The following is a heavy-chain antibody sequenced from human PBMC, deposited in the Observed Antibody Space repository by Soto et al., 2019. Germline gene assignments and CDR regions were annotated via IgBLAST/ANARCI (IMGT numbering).Heavy chain of an antibody. D-gene: IGHD2-21*02. V-gene: IGHV1-8*01. CDR3: ARGWDAALLILYGGNSAYYYFGIDV. J-gene: IGHJ6*02. CDR2: MNPNSGNT. CDR1: GYTFTSYD. Sequence: ASVKVSCKASGYTFTSYDINWVRQATGQGLEWMGWMNPNSGNTGYAQKFQGRVTMTRNTSISTAYMELSSLRSEDTAVYYCARGWDAALLILYGGNSAYYYFGIDVWCQGTTVTVS.